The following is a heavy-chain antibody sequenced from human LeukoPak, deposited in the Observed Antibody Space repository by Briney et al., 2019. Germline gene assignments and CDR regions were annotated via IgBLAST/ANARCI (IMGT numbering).Heavy chain of an antibody. V-gene: IGHV1-2*02. CDR3: ARDSSNKPFDY. Sequence: ASVKVSCKASGYTFTSYYMHWVRQAPGQGLEWVGWINPKSGDANFAQKFQGRVTMARDTSISTAYMEVSRLASDGTAVYYCARDSSNKPFDYWGQGTLVTVSS. D-gene: IGHD6-13*01. J-gene: IGHJ4*02. CDR2: INPKSGDA. CDR1: GYTFTSYY.